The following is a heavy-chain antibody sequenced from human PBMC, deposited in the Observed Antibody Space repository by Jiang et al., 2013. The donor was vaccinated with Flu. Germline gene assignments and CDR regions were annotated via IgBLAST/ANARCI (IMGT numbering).Heavy chain of an antibody. V-gene: IGHV3-23*01. J-gene: IGHJ4*02. CDR3: ARWRWQQSEFDF. Sequence: VQLLESGGGLVQPGGSLRLSCAASGFTFSTYAMAWVRQAPGKGLEWVSNIMGSGGTTEYADSVKGRFTISRDNSENTLYLQMNGLRVEDTAIYFCARWRWQQSEFDFWGQGTLVTVSS. CDR2: IMGSGGTT. D-gene: IGHD5-24*01. CDR1: GFTFSTYA.